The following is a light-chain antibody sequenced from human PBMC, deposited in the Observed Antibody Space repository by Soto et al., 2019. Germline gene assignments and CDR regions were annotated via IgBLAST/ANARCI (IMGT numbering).Light chain of an antibody. J-gene: IGKJ1*01. CDR2: GAS. Sequence: EIVLTQSPGTLSLSPGERATLSCRASQSVSSRYFAWYQQKHGQAPRLLIYGASGRATGIPDRFSGSGSGTDFTLTISRLEPEDFAVYYCQQYGNSPPAFGQGTKVDIK. V-gene: IGKV3-20*01. CDR1: QSVSSRY. CDR3: QQYGNSPPA.